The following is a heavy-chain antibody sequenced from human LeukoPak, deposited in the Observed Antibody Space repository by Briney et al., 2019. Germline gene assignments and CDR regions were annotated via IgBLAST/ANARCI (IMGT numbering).Heavy chain of an antibody. Sequence: SVMVSCKASGGTFSSYAISWVRQAPGQGLEWMGGIIPIFGTANYAQKFQGRVTITADESTSTAYMELSSLRSEDTAVYYCASCSGGSCYTRVFDYWGQGTLVTVSS. CDR3: ASCSGGSCYTRVFDY. D-gene: IGHD2-15*01. J-gene: IGHJ4*02. V-gene: IGHV1-69*01. CDR1: GGTFSSYA. CDR2: IIPIFGTA.